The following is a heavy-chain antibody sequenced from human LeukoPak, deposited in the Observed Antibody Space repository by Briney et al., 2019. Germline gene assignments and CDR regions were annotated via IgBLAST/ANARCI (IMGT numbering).Heavy chain of an antibody. D-gene: IGHD3-22*01. Sequence: ASVKVSCKASGYTFTGYYMHWVRQAPGQGLEWMGWINPNSGGTNYAQKFQGRVTMTRDTSISTAYMELSRLRSDDTAVYYCARDYYDSSGYSGYWGRGTLVTVSS. J-gene: IGHJ4*02. CDR3: ARDYYDSSGYSGY. CDR1: GYTFTGYY. V-gene: IGHV1-2*02. CDR2: INPNSGGT.